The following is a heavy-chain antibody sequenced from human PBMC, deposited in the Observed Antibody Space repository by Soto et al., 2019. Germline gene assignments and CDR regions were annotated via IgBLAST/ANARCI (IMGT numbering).Heavy chain of an antibody. CDR3: AREGKDPDSYVYPLDV. CDR2: ISYEGSNK. D-gene: IGHD2-15*01. Sequence: QVQLVESGGGVVQPGRSLRLSCAASGFTFRDYAMHWVRQAPGKGLEWVAAISYEGSNKYYADSVKGRFTISRDNSKNLLYLQMSSLRAEDTALYYCAREGKDPDSYVYPLDVWGQGTTVTVSS. V-gene: IGHV3-30*04. CDR1: GFTFRDYA. J-gene: IGHJ6*02.